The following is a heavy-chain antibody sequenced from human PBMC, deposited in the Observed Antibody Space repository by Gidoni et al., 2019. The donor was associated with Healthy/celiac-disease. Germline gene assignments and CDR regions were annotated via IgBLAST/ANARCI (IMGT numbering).Heavy chain of an antibody. CDR3: ARTRISARPFYYYGMDV. Sequence: QVTLRESGPALVKPTQTLTLTCTFSGFSLSASGMCVSWIRQPPGKALEWLALIDWDDDKYYSTSLKTRLTISKDTSKNQVVLTMTNMDPVDTATYYCARTRISARPFYYYGMDVWGQGTTVTVSS. D-gene: IGHD6-6*01. V-gene: IGHV2-70*01. CDR2: IDWDDDK. CDR1: GFSLSASGMC. J-gene: IGHJ6*02.